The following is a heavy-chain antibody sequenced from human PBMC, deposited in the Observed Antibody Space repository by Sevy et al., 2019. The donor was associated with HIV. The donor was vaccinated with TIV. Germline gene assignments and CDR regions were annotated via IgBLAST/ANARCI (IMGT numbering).Heavy chain of an antibody. V-gene: IGHV4-61*01. CDR1: GVSISSSSYY. D-gene: IGHD3-16*01. CDR2: LYDSENI. J-gene: IGHJ1*01. Sequence: SETLSLTCSVSGVSISSSSYYWNWIRQPPGKGLEWIGHLYDSENIKYNPYLKSRVTISVDTSKNQFSLKLTSVTPADTAVYYCARGGRLRGEYVQHWGQGTLVTVSS. CDR3: ARGGRLRGEYVQH.